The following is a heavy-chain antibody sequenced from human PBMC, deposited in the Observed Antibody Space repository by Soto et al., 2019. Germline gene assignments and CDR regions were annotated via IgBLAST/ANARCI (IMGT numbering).Heavy chain of an antibody. CDR1: GGSISSGGYY. J-gene: IGHJ4*02. Sequence: QVQLQESGPGLVKPSQTLSLTCTVSGGSISSGGYYWSWIRQHPGKGLEWIGYIYYSGSTYYNPFLKNRVTXSXDXPKNHFSLKLSSVTAADTAVYYCARGGIAAAAPPDYWGQGTLVTVSS. CDR2: IYYSGST. CDR3: ARGGIAAAAPPDY. V-gene: IGHV4-31*03. D-gene: IGHD6-13*01.